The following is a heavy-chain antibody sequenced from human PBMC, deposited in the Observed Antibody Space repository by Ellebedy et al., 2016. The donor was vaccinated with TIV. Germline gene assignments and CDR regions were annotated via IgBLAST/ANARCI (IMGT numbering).Heavy chain of an antibody. D-gene: IGHD3-3*01. J-gene: IGHJ5*02. V-gene: IGHV3-33*01. CDR1: GFILSTYA. CDR3: ARDWSGYFDP. Sequence: GESLKISCVGSGFILSTYAMHWVRQSPGKGLEWVAVISTDGSKKYYADSVKGRFTISRDNSKNTLYLQMNSLRAEDTAVYYCARDWSGYFDPWGQGTLVTVSS. CDR2: ISTDGSKK.